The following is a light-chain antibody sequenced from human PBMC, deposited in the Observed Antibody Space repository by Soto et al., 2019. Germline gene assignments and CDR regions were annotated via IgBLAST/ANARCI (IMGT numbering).Light chain of an antibody. CDR2: DVS. V-gene: IGLV2-14*01. J-gene: IGLJ1*01. Sequence: QSVLTQPASVSGSPGQSITISCTGTSSDVGGYNFVSWYQQHPGKAPKVIIYDVSDRPSGISNRFSGSKSGNTASLTISGLQAEDEADYYCSSYTTTTIPYVLGTGTKLTVL. CDR1: SSDVGGYNF. CDR3: SSYTTTTIPYV.